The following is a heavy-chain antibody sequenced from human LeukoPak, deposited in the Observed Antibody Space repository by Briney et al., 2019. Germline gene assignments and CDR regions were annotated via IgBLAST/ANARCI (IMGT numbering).Heavy chain of an antibody. J-gene: IGHJ3*02. CDR2: INWNGGST. Sequence: GGSLRLSCAASGFTFDDYGMSWVRQAPGKGLEWVSGINWNGGSTGYADSVKGRFTISRDNAKNSLYLQMNSLRAEDTALYHCARGSGYYYYEAFDIWGQGTMVTVSS. CDR3: ARGSGYYYYEAFDI. CDR1: GFTFDDYG. D-gene: IGHD3-22*01. V-gene: IGHV3-20*01.